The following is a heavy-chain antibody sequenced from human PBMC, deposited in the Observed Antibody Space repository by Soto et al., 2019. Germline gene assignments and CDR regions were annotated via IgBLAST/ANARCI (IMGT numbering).Heavy chain of an antibody. CDR3: ARVNCSSTSCYDFYYYGMDV. CDR2: TYYRSKWYN. Sequence: SQTLSLTCAISGDSVSSNSAAWNWIRQSPSRGLEWLGRTYYRSKWYNDYAVSVKSRITINPDTSKNQFSLQLNSVTPEDTAVYYCARVNCSSTSCYDFYYYGMDVWGQGTTVP. J-gene: IGHJ6*02. V-gene: IGHV6-1*01. D-gene: IGHD2-2*01. CDR1: GDSVSSNSAA.